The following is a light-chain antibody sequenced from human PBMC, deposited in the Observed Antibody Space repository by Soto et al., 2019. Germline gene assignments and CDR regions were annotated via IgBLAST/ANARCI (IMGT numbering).Light chain of an antibody. CDR3: QQRSNWPT. Sequence: IGLTHSPATLALSPGERATLSCRASQSVSSYLAWYQQKPGQAPRLLIYDASNRATGIPARFSGSGSGTDFTLTISSLEPEDFAVYYRQQRSNWPTFGQGTKV. V-gene: IGKV3-11*01. CDR1: QSVSSY. CDR2: DAS. J-gene: IGKJ1*01.